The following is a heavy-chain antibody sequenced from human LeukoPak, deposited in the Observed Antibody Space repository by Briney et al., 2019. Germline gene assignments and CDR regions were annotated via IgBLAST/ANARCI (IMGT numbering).Heavy chain of an antibody. CDR1: GFTFRHYY. CDR3: ARELVVAAALDA. CDR2: PSSSGSTI. Sequence: SVTLSCAASGFTFRHYYMSWIHQAPGKELAWASSPSSSGSTIYYSASVKGRFAISRAKAKMSLYLQMTSLRAEDTAVYYSARELVVAAALDAWGQGTTVTVSS. V-gene: IGHV3-11*01. J-gene: IGHJ6*02. D-gene: IGHD2-15*01.